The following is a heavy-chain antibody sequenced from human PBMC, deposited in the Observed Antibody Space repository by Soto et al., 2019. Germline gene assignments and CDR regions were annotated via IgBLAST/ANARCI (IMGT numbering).Heavy chain of an antibody. J-gene: IGHJ6*02. V-gene: IGHV3-11*01. CDR1: GFTFSDYY. CDR2: ISSSGSTI. D-gene: IGHD2-8*01. CDR3: ARDTAYCTIGVCYTDPRYYYYGMDV. Sequence: PGGSLRLSCAASGFTFSDYYMSWIRQAPGKGLEWVSYISSSGSTIYYAESVKGRFTISRDNAKNSLYLQMNSLRAEDTAVYYCARDTAYCTIGVCYTDPRYYYYGMDVWGQGTTVTVSS.